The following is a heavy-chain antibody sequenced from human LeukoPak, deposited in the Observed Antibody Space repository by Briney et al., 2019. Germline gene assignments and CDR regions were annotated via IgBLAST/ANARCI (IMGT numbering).Heavy chain of an antibody. CDR1: GGTFIIYA. Sequence: ASVKVSCKTSGGTFIIYAISWVRQAPGQRLEWMGWINAGNGDTKYSQKFQGRVTIARDTSASTAYMELSSLRSEDTAVYYCARDRGGTGDFDYWGQGTLVTVSS. CDR3: ARDRGGTGDFDY. CDR2: INAGNGDT. D-gene: IGHD1-1*01. J-gene: IGHJ4*02. V-gene: IGHV1-3*01.